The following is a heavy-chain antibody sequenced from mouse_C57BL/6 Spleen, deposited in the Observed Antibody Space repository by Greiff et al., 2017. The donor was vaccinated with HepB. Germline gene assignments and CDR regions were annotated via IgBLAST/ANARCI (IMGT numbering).Heavy chain of an antibody. V-gene: IGHV1-55*01. Sequence: QVQLQQPGAELVKPGASVKMSCKASGYTFTSYWITWVKQRPGQGLEWIGDIYPGSGSTNYNEKFKSKATLTVDKSSSTAYMQLSSLTSEDSAVYYCARFITTERYFDVWGTGTTVTVSS. D-gene: IGHD1-1*01. CDR1: GYTFTSYW. J-gene: IGHJ1*03. CDR3: ARFITTERYFDV. CDR2: IYPGSGST.